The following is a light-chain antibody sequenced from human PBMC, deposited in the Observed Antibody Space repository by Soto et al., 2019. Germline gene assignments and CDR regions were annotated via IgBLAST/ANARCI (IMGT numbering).Light chain of an antibody. CDR2: DAS. V-gene: IGKV1-33*01. J-gene: IGKJ4*01. CDR1: QDISNY. CDR3: QQCDDLPLT. Sequence: DIQMTQSPSSLSASVGDRVTITCQASQDISNYLNWYQQKTGKAPMLLIYDASTLETGVTSRFSGSGSWIDFTITISSLQPEDIATYFCQQCDDLPLTFGGGTKVEI.